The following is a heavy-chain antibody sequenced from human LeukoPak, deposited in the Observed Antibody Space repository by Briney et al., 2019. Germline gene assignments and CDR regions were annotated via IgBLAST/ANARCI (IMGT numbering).Heavy chain of an antibody. J-gene: IGHJ4*02. CDR1: GFTVSSNY. Sequence: GGSLRLSCAASGFTVSSNYMSWVRQAPGKGLEWVSVIYSGGSIYYADSVKGRFTISRDNSKNTLYLQMNSLRAEDTAVYYCARESHYYDSSGPYYFDYWGQGTLVTVSS. D-gene: IGHD3-22*01. V-gene: IGHV3-66*01. CDR2: IYSGGSI. CDR3: ARESHYYDSSGPYYFDY.